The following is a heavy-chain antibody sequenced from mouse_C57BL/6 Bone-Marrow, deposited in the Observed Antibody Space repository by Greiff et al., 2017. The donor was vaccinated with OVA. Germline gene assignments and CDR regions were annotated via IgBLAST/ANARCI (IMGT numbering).Heavy chain of an antibody. Sequence: QVQLQQPGAELVRPGSSVKLSCKASGYTFTSYWMHWVKQRPIPGLEWIGNIDPSDSETHYNQKFTDKATLTVDKSSSTAYMQLSSLTSEDSAVYYCARGDGYYGYFDYWGQGTTLTVSS. J-gene: IGHJ2*01. CDR3: ARGDGYYGYFDY. D-gene: IGHD2-3*01. CDR1: GYTFTSYW. CDR2: IDPSDSET. V-gene: IGHV1-52*01.